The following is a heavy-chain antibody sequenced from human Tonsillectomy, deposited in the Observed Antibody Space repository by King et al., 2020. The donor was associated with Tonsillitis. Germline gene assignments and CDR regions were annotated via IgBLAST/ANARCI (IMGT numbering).Heavy chain of an antibody. CDR3: ARIPFVSSGTERYYYYYGMDV. J-gene: IGHJ6*02. V-gene: IGHV1-69*01. D-gene: IGHD6-25*01. CDR1: GGTFSSYA. CDR2: IIPIFATA. Sequence: VQLVESGAEVKKPGSSVKVSCKASGGTFSSYAISWVRQAPGQGLEWMGGIIPIFATANYAQKFQGRVTITADESTRTAYMELSSLRSEDTAVYYCARIPFVSSGTERYYYYYGMDVWGQGTTVTVSS.